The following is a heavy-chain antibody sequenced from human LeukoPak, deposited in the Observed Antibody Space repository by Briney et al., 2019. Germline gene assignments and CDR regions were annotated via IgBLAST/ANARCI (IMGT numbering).Heavy chain of an antibody. CDR2: MNPNSGNT. V-gene: IGHV1-8*01. J-gene: IGHJ6*02. CDR1: GYTFTSYE. Sequence: GASVKVSCKASGYTFTSYEISWVRQATGQGLEWMGWMNPNSGNTGYAQKFQGRVTMTRNTSISTAYMELSSLRSEDTAVYYCARGGPGFRSGYWPADYYYYYGMDVWGQGTTVTVSS. D-gene: IGHD3-3*01. CDR3: ARGGPGFRSGYWPADYYYYYGMDV.